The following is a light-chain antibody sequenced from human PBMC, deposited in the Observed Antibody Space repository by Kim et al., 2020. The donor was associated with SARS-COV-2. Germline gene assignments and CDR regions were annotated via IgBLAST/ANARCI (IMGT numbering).Light chain of an antibody. CDR3: AAWDDSLNGYV. Sequence: HRVTISCSGSSSNIGNNAVNWYQQLPGKAPKLLIYYDDLLPSGVSDRFSGSKSGTSASLAISGLQSEDEADYYCAAWDDSLNGYVFGTGTKVTVL. CDR1: SSNIGNNA. CDR2: YDD. V-gene: IGLV1-36*01. J-gene: IGLJ1*01.